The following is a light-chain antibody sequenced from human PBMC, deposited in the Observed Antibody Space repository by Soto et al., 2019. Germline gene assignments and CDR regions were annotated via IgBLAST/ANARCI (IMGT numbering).Light chain of an antibody. V-gene: IGLV1-40*01. Sequence: QSVLAQPPSVSGAPGQKGTISCTGSSSNIGAGYDLHWYQQLPGTAPKLLLHGNSNRPSGVPDRFSGSKSGTSASLAITGLQAEDEADYYCQSYDSSLSAYVFGTGTKLTVL. J-gene: IGLJ1*01. CDR1: SSNIGAGYD. CDR3: QSYDSSLSAYV. CDR2: GNS.